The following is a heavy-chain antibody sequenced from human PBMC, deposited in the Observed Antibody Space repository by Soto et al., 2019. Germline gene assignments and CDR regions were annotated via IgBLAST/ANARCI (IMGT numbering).Heavy chain of an antibody. V-gene: IGHV4-59*12. CDR2: IYYSGST. D-gene: IGHD6-13*01. CDR1: GGSISSYY. CDR3: ARDSSRRGSMDV. Sequence: PSETLSLTCTVSGGSISSYYWSWIRQPPGKGLEWIGYIYYSGSTRYNPSLKSRVTISVDTSKKQFSLKLTSMTAADTAVYYCARDSSRRGSMDVWGQGTTVTVSS. J-gene: IGHJ6*02.